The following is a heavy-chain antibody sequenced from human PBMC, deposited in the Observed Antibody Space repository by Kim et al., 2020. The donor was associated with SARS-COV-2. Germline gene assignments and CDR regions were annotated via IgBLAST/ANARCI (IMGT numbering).Heavy chain of an antibody. J-gene: IGHJ4*02. V-gene: IGHV3-23*01. Sequence: GGSLRLSCAASGFTFSSDAMSWARQAPGKGLEWVSTTRDSGARTHYADAVRGRFTISRDNAKSTLFRQMNSLRAEDTAVYYCEASVDWGQGCRGTGSS. D-gene: IGHD2-21*01. CDR2: TRDSGART. CDR1: GFTFSSDA. CDR3: EASVD.